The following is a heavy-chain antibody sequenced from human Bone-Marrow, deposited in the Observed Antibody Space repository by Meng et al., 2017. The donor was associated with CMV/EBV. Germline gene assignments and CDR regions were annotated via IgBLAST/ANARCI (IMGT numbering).Heavy chain of an antibody. CDR3: ARGWYSSSDY. V-gene: IGHV4-39*07. J-gene: IGHJ4*02. CDR1: GGSISSSSYY. Sequence: SETLSLTCTVSGGSISSSSYYWGWIRQPPGKGLEWIGSIYYSGSTYYNPSLKSRVTISVDTSKNQFSLKLSSVTAADTAVYYCARGWYSSSDYWGQGTLVTGYS. D-gene: IGHD6-6*01. CDR2: IYYSGST.